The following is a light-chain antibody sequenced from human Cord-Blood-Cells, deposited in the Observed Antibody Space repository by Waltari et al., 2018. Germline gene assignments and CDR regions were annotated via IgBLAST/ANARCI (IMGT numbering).Light chain of an antibody. CDR3: SSYTSSSTWV. CDR1: SSDVGGYNY. V-gene: IGLV2-14*03. J-gene: IGLJ3*02. CDR2: DVS. Sequence: QSALTQPASVSGSPGQSITISCTGPSSDVGGYNYVSWYQQHPGKAPKLMIYDVSNRPSGVSNHFAGSKSGNTASLTISGLQAEDEADYYCSSYTSSSTWVFGGGTKLTVL.